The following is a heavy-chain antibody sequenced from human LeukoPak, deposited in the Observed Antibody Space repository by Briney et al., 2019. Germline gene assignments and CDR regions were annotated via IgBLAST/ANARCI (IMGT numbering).Heavy chain of an antibody. CDR1: PGYINNYY. V-gene: IGHV4-4*07. CDR2: IYKSGTT. CDR3: ARVFGGNSLDS. J-gene: IGHJ4*02. D-gene: IGHD4-23*01. Sequence: PSETLSLSCSVSPGYINNYYWSWIRQPAGKGLEWIGRIYKSGTTYYSPSLKSRVTMSIDTSKSQFSLKLSSVTAADTAIYYCARVFGGNSLDSWGQGTLVAVSS.